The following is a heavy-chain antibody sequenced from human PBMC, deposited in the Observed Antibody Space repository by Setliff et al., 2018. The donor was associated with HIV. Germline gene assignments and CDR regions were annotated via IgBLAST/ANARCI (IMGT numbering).Heavy chain of an antibody. CDR2: IYHSGRT. Sequence: SETLSLTCTVSGGSISSLYWTWIRQAPGKGLEWIGYIYHSGRTNFNPSLQSRVTISVDKSKNQFSLHLTSVTAADTGVYYCAQESPTTGYYYYMDVWGKGTTVTVSS. V-gene: IGHV4-59*11. J-gene: IGHJ6*03. CDR1: GGSISSLY. CDR3: AQESPTTGYYYYMDV.